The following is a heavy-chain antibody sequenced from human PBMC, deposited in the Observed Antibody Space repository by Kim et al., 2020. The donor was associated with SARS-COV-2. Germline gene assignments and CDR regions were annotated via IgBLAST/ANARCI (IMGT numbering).Heavy chain of an antibody. CDR3: ASYGSGSYYYYYGMDV. Sequence: SVKVSCKASGGTFSSYAISWVRQAPGQGLEWMGRIIPILGIANYAQKFQGRVTITADKSTSTAYMELSSLRSEDTAVYYCASYGSGSYYYYYGMDVWGQGTTVTVPS. CDR1: GGTFSSYA. CDR2: IIPILGIA. J-gene: IGHJ6*02. D-gene: IGHD3-10*01. V-gene: IGHV1-69*04.